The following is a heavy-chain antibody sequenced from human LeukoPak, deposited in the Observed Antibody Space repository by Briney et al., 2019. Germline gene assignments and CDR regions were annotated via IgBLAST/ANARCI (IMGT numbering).Heavy chain of an antibody. J-gene: IGHJ4*02. V-gene: IGHV4-59*04. Sequence: SETLSLTCSVSGGSISSYYWSWIRQPPGKGLEWIGSIYYSGNTYYNASLKSQVSISIDTSKNQFSLRLTSVTAADTAVYYCARQTGSGLFILPGGQGTLVTVSS. CDR3: ARQTGSGLFILP. D-gene: IGHD3/OR15-3a*01. CDR1: GGSISSYY. CDR2: IYYSGNT.